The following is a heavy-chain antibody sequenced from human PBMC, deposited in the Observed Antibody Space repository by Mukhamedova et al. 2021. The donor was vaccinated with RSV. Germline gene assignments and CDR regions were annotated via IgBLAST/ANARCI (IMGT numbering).Heavy chain of an antibody. CDR3: ARILGYDILTGYFVNWFDP. D-gene: IGHD3-9*01. CDR2: IFSNDEK. Sequence: GKALEWLAHIFSNDEKSYSTSLKSRLTISKDTSKSQVVLTMTNMDPVDTATYYCARILGYDILTGYFVNWFDPWGQGTLVTVSS. V-gene: IGHV2-26*01. J-gene: IGHJ5*02.